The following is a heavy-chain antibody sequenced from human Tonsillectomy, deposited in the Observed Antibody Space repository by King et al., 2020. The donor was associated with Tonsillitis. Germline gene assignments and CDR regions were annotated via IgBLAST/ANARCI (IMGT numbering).Heavy chain of an antibody. CDR1: GGSISTYY. CDR3: ARHLAVGWAGGFDP. V-gene: IGHV4-59*08. CDR2: IYYTGST. J-gene: IGHJ5*02. D-gene: IGHD2-15*01. Sequence: VQLQESGPGLIKPSETLSLTCTVSGGSISTYYWSWIRQPPGKGLEWIGYIYYTGSTSYNPSLKSRVTISGDTSKNQFSLKLSSVTAADTAVYYCARHLAVGWAGGFDPWGQGTLVTVSS.